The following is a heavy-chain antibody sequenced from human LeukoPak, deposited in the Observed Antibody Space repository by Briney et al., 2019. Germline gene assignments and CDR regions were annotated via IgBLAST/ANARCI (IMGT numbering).Heavy chain of an antibody. D-gene: IGHD3-16*01. CDR3: ARDEGAGSVDY. CDR2: ISAYNGNT. CDR1: GYTFTSYG. J-gene: IGHJ4*02. Sequence: GASVKVSCKASGYTFTSYGISWVRQAPGQGLEWMGWISAYNGNTNYAQKLQGRVTMTTDTSTSTAHMELRSLRSDDTAVYYCARDEGAGSVDYWGQGTLVTVSS. V-gene: IGHV1-18*01.